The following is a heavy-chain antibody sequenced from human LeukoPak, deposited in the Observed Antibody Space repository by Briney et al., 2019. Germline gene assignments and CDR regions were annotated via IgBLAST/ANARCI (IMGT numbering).Heavy chain of an antibody. CDR2: IYSGGST. CDR3: AREGSVRIVGYYGMDV. J-gene: IGHJ6*02. CDR1: GFTVSSNY. V-gene: IGHV3-66*01. D-gene: IGHD1-26*01. Sequence: GGSLRLSCAASGFTVSSNYMSWVRQAPGKGLEWVSVIYSGGSTYYADSVKGRFTISRDNSKNTLYLQMNSLRAEDTAVYYCAREGSVRIVGYYGMDVWGQGTTVTVSS.